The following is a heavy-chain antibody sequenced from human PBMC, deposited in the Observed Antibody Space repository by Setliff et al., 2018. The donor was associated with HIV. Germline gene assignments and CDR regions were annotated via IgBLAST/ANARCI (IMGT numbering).Heavy chain of an antibody. Sequence: ETLSLTCTVSGGSFSDYYRSWIRQPPGKGLEWIGYIYTSGSTNCNPSLKSRVTISVDTSKNQFSLKLSSVTAADTAVYYCARRIDTSGSFPDKNWFDTWGQGSLVTVSS. CDR2: IYTSGST. J-gene: IGHJ5*02. CDR1: GGSFSDYY. D-gene: IGHD3-10*01. V-gene: IGHV4-4*09. CDR3: ARRIDTSGSFPDKNWFDT.